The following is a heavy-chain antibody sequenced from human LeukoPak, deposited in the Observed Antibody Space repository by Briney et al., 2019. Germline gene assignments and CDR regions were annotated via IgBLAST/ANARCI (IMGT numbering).Heavy chain of an antibody. CDR2: NNSVSNYI. V-gene: IGHV3-21*01. Sequence: PGGSLRLSCAASGFPFSSYSMCCVREAPGKGLEGVSSNNSVSNYIYNAASMKGRFTISRDNALNSLYLQMNSLRAEDTAVYYCARLRSSSWFDYWGQGTLVTVSS. D-gene: IGHD6-13*01. CDR3: ARLRSSSWFDY. J-gene: IGHJ5*01. CDR1: GFPFSSYS.